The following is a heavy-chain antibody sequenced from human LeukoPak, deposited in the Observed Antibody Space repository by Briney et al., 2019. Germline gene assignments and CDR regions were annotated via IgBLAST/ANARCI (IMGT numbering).Heavy chain of an antibody. J-gene: IGHJ3*02. CDR1: GGSFSGYY. CDR3: AGGSDFDYWAAFDI. Sequence: KPSETLSLTCAVYGGSFSGYYWSWIRQPPGKGLEWIGEINHSGSTNYNPSLKSRVTISVDTSKNQFSPKLSSVTAADTAVYYCAGGSDFDYWAAFDIWGQGTMVTVSS. CDR2: INHSGST. V-gene: IGHV4-34*01. D-gene: IGHD2-8*02.